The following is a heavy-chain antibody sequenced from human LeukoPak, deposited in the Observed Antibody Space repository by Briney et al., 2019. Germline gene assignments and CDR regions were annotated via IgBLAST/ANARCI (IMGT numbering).Heavy chain of an antibody. V-gene: IGHV3-48*03. Sequence: GGSLRLSCAASGFPFGNYVMNWVRQAPGRGLEWVSYTSSSGSAIYYADSVKGRFTISRDNAKTSMYLQMNSLRAEDTAVYYCARGGYPYGMDVWGPGTTVTVSS. J-gene: IGHJ6*02. CDR2: TSSSGSAI. CDR1: GFPFGNYV. D-gene: IGHD3-16*02. CDR3: ARGGYPYGMDV.